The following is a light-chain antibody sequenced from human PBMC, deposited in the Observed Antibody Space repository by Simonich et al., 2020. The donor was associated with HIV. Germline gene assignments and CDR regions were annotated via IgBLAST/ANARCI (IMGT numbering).Light chain of an antibody. J-gene: IGKJ5*01. CDR1: QSSTSY. V-gene: IGKV3-11*01. CDR3: QQRSNLIT. Sequence: EIVLTQSPATLSLSPGERATLSFRASQSSTSYLAWYQHKPGQAPRLLIYDASNRATGIPARFSGSGSGTDFTLTISSLEPEDFAIYYCQQRSNLITFGQGTRLEIK. CDR2: DAS.